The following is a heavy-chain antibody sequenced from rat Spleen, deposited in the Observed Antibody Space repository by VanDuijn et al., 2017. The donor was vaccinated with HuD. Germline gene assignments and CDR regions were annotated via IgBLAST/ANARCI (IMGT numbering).Heavy chain of an antibody. D-gene: IGHD1-11*01. Sequence: EVRLVESGGGLVRPGRSLKLSCVASGFTFSDYNMAWVRQAPKKGLEWVATISYDGSSAYYRDSVKGRFTISRDNAQSTLYLQMDSLRSEDTATYYCARHGYGGYSGPFAYWGQGTLVTVSS. CDR3: ARHGYGGYSGPFAY. V-gene: IGHV5-7*01. CDR2: ISYDGSSA. J-gene: IGHJ3*01. CDR1: GFTFSDYN.